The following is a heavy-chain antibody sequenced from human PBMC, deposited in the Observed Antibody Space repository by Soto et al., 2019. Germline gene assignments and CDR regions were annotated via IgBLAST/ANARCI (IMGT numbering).Heavy chain of an antibody. Sequence: QLQLQESGPGLVKPSETLSLTCTVSGGSISSSSYYWGWIRQPPGKGLEWIGSIYYSGSTYYNPSLKSRVTISVDTSKNQFSLKLSSVTAADTAVYYCARTNNLNYAFFFVWGQGTLVTVSS. CDR3: ARTNNLNYAFFFV. D-gene: IGHD1-7*01. J-gene: IGHJ4*02. CDR2: IYYSGST. CDR1: GGSISSSSYY. V-gene: IGHV4-39*01.